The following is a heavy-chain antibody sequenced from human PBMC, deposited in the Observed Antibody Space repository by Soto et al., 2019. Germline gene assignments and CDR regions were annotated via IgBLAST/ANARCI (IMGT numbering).Heavy chain of an antibody. CDR1: GFTFSSYG. D-gene: IGHD3-22*01. CDR3: AKDRRDSSGTCSRCFGMYV. CDR2: ISNDGSIQ. V-gene: IGHV3-30*18. J-gene: IGHJ6*02. Sequence: QVQLMESGGSVLQPGRSLRLSCAASGFTFSSYGMHWVRQAPGKGLEWVTIISNDGSIQYYGDSVKGRFTVSRDNSKNSLFLEMNSLTAEDTATYYCAKDRRDSSGTCSRCFGMYVWGQVTTVTVSS.